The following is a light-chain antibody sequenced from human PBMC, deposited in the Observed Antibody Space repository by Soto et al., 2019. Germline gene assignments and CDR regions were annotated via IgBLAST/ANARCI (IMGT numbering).Light chain of an antibody. CDR2: KAS. CDR1: ESIDSW. J-gene: IGKJ1*01. V-gene: IGKV1-5*03. Sequence: DIQMTQSPSTLSASVGDRVTITCRASESIDSWLAWHQQKPGRAPKLLISKASSLESGVPSRFSGSGSGTEFTLTISSLQPEDFATYYCQQYNSYRAFGQGTKVDIK. CDR3: QQYNSYRA.